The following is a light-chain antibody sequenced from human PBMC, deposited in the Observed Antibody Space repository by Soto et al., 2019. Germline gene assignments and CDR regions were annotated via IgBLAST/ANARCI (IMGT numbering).Light chain of an antibody. V-gene: IGKV3-11*01. Sequence: EIVITQSPATLSVSPVGTTRLSCMASQSINSDVAWYQQKVGQTPRLLIHGASTRATGIPARFSGSGSGTDFTLTISSLEPEDFAVYYCQQRSNWPLNCGGGTKVDIK. CDR3: QQRSNWPLN. CDR2: GAS. J-gene: IGKJ4*01. CDR1: QSINSD.